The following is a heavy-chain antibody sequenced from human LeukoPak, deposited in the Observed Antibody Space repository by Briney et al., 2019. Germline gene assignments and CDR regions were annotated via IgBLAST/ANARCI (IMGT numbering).Heavy chain of an antibody. D-gene: IGHD4-17*01. CDR1: DDSFSSHY. V-gene: IGHV4-59*11. CDR2: ISYIGTT. CDR3: ARDLVTVTKGFDI. J-gene: IGHJ3*02. Sequence: SETLSLTCAVSDDSFSSHYWTWIRQPPGEGLEWIGYISYIGTTNYNPSLKSRVTISIDTSKNQFSLKLSSVTAADTAVYYCARDLVTVTKGFDIWGQGTMVSVSA.